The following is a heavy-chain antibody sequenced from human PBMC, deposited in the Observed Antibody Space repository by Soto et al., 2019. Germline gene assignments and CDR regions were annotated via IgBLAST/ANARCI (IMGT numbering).Heavy chain of an antibody. CDR2: IYWHDDK. V-gene: IGHV2-5*01. CDR3: ARDYNWNYL. Sequence: QITLKESGPTLVKPTQTLMLTCSVSGVSLGTTGVAVGWIRQAPGKALEWLANIYWHDDKSYNPSLDGRLTIPHDPSINPVVLTRTEMDPVDTATYYYARDYNWNYLWGQGTLVTACS. CDR1: GVSLGTTGVA. J-gene: IGHJ4*02. D-gene: IGHD1-7*01.